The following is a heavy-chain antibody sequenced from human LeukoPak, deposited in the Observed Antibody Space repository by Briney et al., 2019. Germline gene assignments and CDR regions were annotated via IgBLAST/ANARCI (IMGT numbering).Heavy chain of an antibody. D-gene: IGHD3-22*01. Sequence: PGGSLRLSCAASGFTVSSNYMSWVRQAPGKGLEWVSVIYSGGSTYYADSVKGRFTISRDNSKNTLYLQMNSLRAEDTAVYYCARPSGVVGSDYWGQGTLATVSS. CDR1: GFTVSSNY. V-gene: IGHV3-66*04. J-gene: IGHJ4*02. CDR2: IYSGGST. CDR3: ARPSGVVGSDY.